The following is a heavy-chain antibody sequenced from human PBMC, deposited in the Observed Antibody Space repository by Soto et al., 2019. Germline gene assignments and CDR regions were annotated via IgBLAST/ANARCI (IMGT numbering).Heavy chain of an antibody. D-gene: IGHD4-17*01. J-gene: IGHJ5*02. CDR2: ISAYNGNT. Sequence: QVQLVQSGAEVKKPGASVKVSCKASGYTFTSYGISWVRQAPGQGLEWMGWISAYNGNTNYAQKLQGRVTMTTDTSTRTAYMELRSLRSDDTAVYYWAGGAEDYGDSNWFDPRGQGTLVTGSS. CDR3: AGGAEDYGDSNWFDP. V-gene: IGHV1-18*04. CDR1: GYTFTSYG.